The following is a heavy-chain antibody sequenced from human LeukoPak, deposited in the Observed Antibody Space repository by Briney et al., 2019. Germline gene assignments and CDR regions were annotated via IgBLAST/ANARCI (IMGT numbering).Heavy chain of an antibody. Sequence: GGSLRLSCAASGFTFSSYSMNWVRQAPGKGLEWVSSISSSSSYIYYADSVKGRFTISRDNAKNSLYLQMNSLRAEDTAVYYCARDPMEVGAFDIWGQGTMVTVSS. J-gene: IGHJ3*02. CDR2: ISSSSSYI. CDR3: ARDPMEVGAFDI. D-gene: IGHD1-26*01. V-gene: IGHV3-21*01. CDR1: GFTFSSYS.